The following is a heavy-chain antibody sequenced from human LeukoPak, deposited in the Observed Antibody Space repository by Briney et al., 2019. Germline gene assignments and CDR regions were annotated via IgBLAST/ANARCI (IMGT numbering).Heavy chain of an antibody. Sequence: GASVKVSCKASGYTFTSYDINWMRQATGQGLEWMGRMSPNSGNTGYAQKFQGRVTMTRDTSTGTAYLELSSLRSEDSAVYYCVRTPPNWGADFWGQGTLVTVSS. V-gene: IGHV1-8*01. CDR3: VRTPPNWGADF. D-gene: IGHD7-27*01. J-gene: IGHJ4*02. CDR1: GYTFTSYD. CDR2: MSPNSGNT.